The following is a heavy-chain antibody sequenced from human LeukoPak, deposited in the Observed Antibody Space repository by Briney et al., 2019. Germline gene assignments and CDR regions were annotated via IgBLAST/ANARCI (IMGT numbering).Heavy chain of an antibody. D-gene: IGHD4-17*01. J-gene: IGHJ4*02. Sequence: GGSLRLSCAASGFTFSSYWMSWVRQAPGKGPEWVANIKQDGSEKYYVDSVKGRFTISRDNAKNSLYLQMNSLRAEDTAVYYCARDIGGYGDYFFDYWGQGTLVTVSS. CDR2: IKQDGSEK. CDR1: GFTFSSYW. V-gene: IGHV3-7*01. CDR3: ARDIGGYGDYFFDY.